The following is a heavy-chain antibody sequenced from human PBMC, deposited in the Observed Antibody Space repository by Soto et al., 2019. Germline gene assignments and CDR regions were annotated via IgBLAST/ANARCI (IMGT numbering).Heavy chain of an antibody. CDR3: ARDLGFGLXDY. Sequence: ASVKVSCKASGYSFASYAMHWVRQAPGQRLEWMGWLNAGNGNTKYSQKFQGRVTITRDTSASTAYMELSGLRSEDTAVYSCARDLGFGLXDYWGQGTLVTVAS. CDR1: GYSFASYA. CDR2: LNAGNGNT. D-gene: IGHD3-10*01. J-gene: IGHJ4*02. V-gene: IGHV1-3*01.